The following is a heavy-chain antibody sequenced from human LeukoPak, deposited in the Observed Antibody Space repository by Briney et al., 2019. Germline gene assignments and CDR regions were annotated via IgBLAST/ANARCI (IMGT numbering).Heavy chain of an antibody. CDR2: INYSGST. CDR3: ARRLRITVAGTTSRGYYFDY. J-gene: IGHJ4*02. D-gene: IGHD6-19*01. CDR1: GGSVSSGSYY. Sequence: SETLSLTCTVSGGSVSSGSYYWGWIRQPPGKGLECIGSINYSGSTYYNPSLKSRVTMSVDTSKNQFSLKLSSVTAADTAVYYCARRLRITVAGTTSRGYYFDYWGQGTPLTVSS. V-gene: IGHV4-39*01.